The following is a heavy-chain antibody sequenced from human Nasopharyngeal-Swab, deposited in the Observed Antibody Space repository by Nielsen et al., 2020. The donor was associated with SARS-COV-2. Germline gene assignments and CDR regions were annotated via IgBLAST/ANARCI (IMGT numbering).Heavy chain of an antibody. CDR1: EYKYNSNW. Sequence: GESLKISCKGSEYKYNSNWIGWVRQRPGKGLEWMGVINLVDSQPRESPAFQGHVTMSADESTETAYMEWRSLRASDTAIYFCARPPTTLSWYTGDAVSSWGQGTTVTVS. J-gene: IGHJ6*02. V-gene: IGHV5-51*01. CDR2: INLVDSQP. D-gene: IGHD2-2*02. CDR3: ARPPTTLSWYTGDAVSS.